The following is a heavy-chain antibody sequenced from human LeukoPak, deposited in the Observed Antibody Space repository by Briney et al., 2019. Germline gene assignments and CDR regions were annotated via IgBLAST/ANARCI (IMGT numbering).Heavy chain of an antibody. Sequence: GRSLRLSCAASGFTFSSYAMHWVRQAPGKGLEWVAVISYDGSNKYYADSVKGRFTISRDNSKNTLYLQMNSLRAEDTAVYYCARDTLDIVVVPAAVFDYWGQGTLVTVSS. CDR1: GFTFSSYA. D-gene: IGHD2-2*03. V-gene: IGHV3-30-3*01. J-gene: IGHJ4*02. CDR3: ARDTLDIVVVPAAVFDY. CDR2: ISYDGSNK.